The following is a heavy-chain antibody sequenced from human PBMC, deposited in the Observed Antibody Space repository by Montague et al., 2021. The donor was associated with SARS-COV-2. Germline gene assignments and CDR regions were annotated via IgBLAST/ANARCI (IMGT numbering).Heavy chain of an antibody. V-gene: IGHV4-59*01. D-gene: IGHD3-3*01. CDR1: GGSISSYS. CDR3: ARDRRFLEWPGLYYYYGMDV. Sequence: SETLSLTCTVSGGSISSYSWSWIRQPPGKGLEWIGYIYYSGSTNXNPSLKSRVTISVDTSKNQFSLKLSSVTAADTAVYYCARDRRFLEWPGLYYYYGMDVWGQGTTVTVSS. J-gene: IGHJ6*02. CDR2: IYYSGST.